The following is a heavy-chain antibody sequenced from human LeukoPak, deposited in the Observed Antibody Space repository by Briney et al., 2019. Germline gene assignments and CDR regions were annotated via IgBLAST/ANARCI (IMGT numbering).Heavy chain of an antibody. CDR1: GYTFTGFY. V-gene: IGHV1-2*02. D-gene: IGHD3-22*01. CDR2: NNPNNGGR. CDR3: ARGGYDSTGYFYEGGADY. Sequence: ASVKVSCKASGYTFTGFYIHWARQAPGQGLEWMGWNNPNNGGRIYAQKFQGRVTMTRDTSISTAYMELSSLRSDDTAVYFCARGGYDSTGYFYEGGADYWGQGTLVTVSS. J-gene: IGHJ4*02.